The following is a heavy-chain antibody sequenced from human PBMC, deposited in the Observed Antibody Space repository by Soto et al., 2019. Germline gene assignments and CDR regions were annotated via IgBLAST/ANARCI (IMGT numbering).Heavy chain of an antibody. CDR1: GGSFSGYY. V-gene: IGHV4-34*01. J-gene: IGHJ6*02. D-gene: IGHD5-18*01. CDR2: INHSGST. CDR3: ARDKRIQLWARYGMDV. Sequence: SETLSLTCAVYGGSFSGYYWSWIRQPPGKGLEWIGEINHSGSTNYNPSLKSRVTISVDTSKNQFSLKLSSVTAADTAVYYCARDKRIQLWARYGMDVWGQGTTVTVS.